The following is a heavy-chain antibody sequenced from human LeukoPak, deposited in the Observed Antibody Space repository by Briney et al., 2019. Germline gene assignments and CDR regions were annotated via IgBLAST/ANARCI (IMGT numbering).Heavy chain of an antibody. CDR3: AREAVVVPGRCNWFDP. V-gene: IGHV1-69*04. D-gene: IGHD2-2*01. Sequence: ASVKVSCKASGGTFSSYAISWVRQAPGQGLEWVGRIIPILGIANYAQKFQGRVTITADKSTSTAYMELSSLRSEDTAVYYCAREAVVVPGRCNWFDPWGQGTLVTVSS. CDR1: GGTFSSYA. J-gene: IGHJ5*02. CDR2: IIPILGIA.